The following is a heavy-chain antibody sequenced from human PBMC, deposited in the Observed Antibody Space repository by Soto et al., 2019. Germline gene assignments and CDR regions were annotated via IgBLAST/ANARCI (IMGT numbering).Heavy chain of an antibody. D-gene: IGHD6-6*01. V-gene: IGHV1-18*04. CDR1: AYTFTTYA. J-gene: IGHJ6*01. CDR3: GRTLAAPGGYYYYGMDV. Sequence: ASAKVSCNTSAYTFTTYAISCVRHPPAQGLQWRRWIIAHNGNTNYAQKLHGSVTTTTDTSTSTAYNQLRSVRSDDTAVYYCGRTLAAPGGYYYYGMDVWGQGTTVTVSS. CDR2: IIAHNGNT.